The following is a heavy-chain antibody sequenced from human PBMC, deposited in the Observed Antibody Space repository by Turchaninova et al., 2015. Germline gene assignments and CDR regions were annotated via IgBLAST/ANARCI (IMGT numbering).Heavy chain of an antibody. J-gene: IGHJ3*01. Sequence: QVQLQQWGAGLLKPSETLSPTCAVHGGSFSGYHWSWFRQPPWKGVEWIGEINHSGSTNYNPSLKSRVTISVDTSKNQFSLKLSSVTAADTAVYYCARGAGGISPNWGQGTMVTVSS. V-gene: IGHV4-34*01. CDR3: ARGAGGISPN. CDR2: INHSGST. CDR1: GGSFSGYH. D-gene: IGHD1-26*01.